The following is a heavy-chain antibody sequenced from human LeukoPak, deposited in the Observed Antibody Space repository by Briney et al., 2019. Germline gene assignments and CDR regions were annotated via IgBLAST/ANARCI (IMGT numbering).Heavy chain of an antibody. J-gene: IGHJ4*02. CDR1: GFTFSSSG. CDR2: IWYDGSNK. CDR3: ARVPADRAYFDY. V-gene: IGHV3-33*01. Sequence: GGSLRLSCAASGFTFSSSGMHWVRQAPGKGLEWVGVIWYDGSNKYYADSVKGRFTISRDNSKNTVYLQMGSLRVEDTAVYYCARVPADRAYFDYWGQGTLATVSS. D-gene: IGHD1-14*01.